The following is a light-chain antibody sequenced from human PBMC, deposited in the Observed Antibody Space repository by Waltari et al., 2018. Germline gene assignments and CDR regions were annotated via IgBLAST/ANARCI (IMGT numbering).Light chain of an antibody. CDR2: DDS. J-gene: IGLJ2*01. Sequence: SYALIQPPSVSVDPGQTARIPCGGENIRNQIVPWYQRKPGQAPVLVFHDDSDRPAGIPERFSGSNSGHTATLTITRVDAGDEADYYCQVWDFTSDQVVFGGGTRLTVL. CDR1: NIRNQI. CDR3: QVWDFTSDQVV. V-gene: IGLV3-21*02.